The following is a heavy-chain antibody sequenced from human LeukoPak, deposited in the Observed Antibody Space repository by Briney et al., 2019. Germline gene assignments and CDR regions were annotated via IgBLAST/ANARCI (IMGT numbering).Heavy chain of an antibody. Sequence: ASVKVSCKASGYTFTGYHMHWVRQAPGQGLEWMGIINPSGGSTSYAQKFQGRVTMTRDTSTSTVYMELSSLRSEDTAVYYCARDILSFAGFDYWGQGTLVTVSS. CDR3: ARDILSFAGFDY. CDR1: GYTFTGYH. D-gene: IGHD2/OR15-2a*01. J-gene: IGHJ4*02. V-gene: IGHV1-46*01. CDR2: INPSGGST.